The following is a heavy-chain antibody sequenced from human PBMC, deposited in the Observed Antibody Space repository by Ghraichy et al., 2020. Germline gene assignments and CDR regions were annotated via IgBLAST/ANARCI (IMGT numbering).Heavy chain of an antibody. J-gene: IGHJ4*02. Sequence: SETLSLTCAVSGGSISSRNWWSWVRQPPGNGLDWIGEIYHSGSTNYNPSLKSRVTISVDKSKNQFSLKLSSVTAADTAVYYCARVGEDYYDSSGSFDYWGQGTLVTVSS. V-gene: IGHV4-4*02. CDR3: ARVGEDYYDSSGSFDY. CDR1: GGSISSRNW. D-gene: IGHD3-22*01. CDR2: IYHSGST.